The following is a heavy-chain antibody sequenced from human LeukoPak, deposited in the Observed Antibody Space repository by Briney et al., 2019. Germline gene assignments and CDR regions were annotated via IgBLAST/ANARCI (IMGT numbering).Heavy chain of an antibody. CDR1: GGSISSYY. CDR3: ASMKRGYSYGHFDY. J-gene: IGHJ4*02. V-gene: IGHV4-59*01. D-gene: IGHD5-18*01. Sequence: SETLSLTCTLSGGSISSYYWSWIRQPPGKGLEWIGYIYYSGSTNYIPSLRSRVTISVDTSKNQFSLKLSSVTAADTAVYYRASMKRGYSYGHFDYWGQGTLVTVSS. CDR2: IYYSGST.